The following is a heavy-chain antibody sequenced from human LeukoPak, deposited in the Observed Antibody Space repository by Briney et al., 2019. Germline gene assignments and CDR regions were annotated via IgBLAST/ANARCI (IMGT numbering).Heavy chain of an antibody. V-gene: IGHV3-11*06. J-gene: IGHJ4*02. D-gene: IGHD4-17*01. CDR2: ISSSSAYT. Sequence: GGSLRLSCAASGFTFSDYYMSWIRQAPGKGLEWVSYISSSSAYTDYADSVKGRFSISRGNAKNTLYLQMNSLRAEDTVVYYCAREGGLRLTTRYFDYWGQGTLVTVSS. CDR3: AREGGLRLTTRYFDY. CDR1: GFTFSDYY.